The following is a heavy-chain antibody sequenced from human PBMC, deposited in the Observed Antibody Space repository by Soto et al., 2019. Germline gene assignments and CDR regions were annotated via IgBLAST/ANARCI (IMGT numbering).Heavy chain of an antibody. V-gene: IGHV1-69*01. CDR3: AREMIGYGSGSTGWFDP. CDR2: ISPIFGTA. J-gene: IGHJ5*02. CDR1: GGTFSSYA. D-gene: IGHD3-10*01. Sequence: QVQLVQSGAEVKKPGSSVKVSCKASGGTFSSYAISWVRQAPGQGLEWMGGISPIFGTANYAQKFQGRVTITADESTSTANMELRSMRSEDTAVYYCAREMIGYGSGSTGWFDPWGQGTLVTVSS.